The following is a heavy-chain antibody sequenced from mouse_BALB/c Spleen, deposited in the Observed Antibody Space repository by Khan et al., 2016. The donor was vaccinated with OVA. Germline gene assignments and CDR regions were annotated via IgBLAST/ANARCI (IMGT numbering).Heavy chain of an antibody. CDR1: GFTFSNYG. CDR3: SRQTGYYASNSYFDN. CDR2: ISSGGSYT. J-gene: IGHJ2*01. Sequence: EVELVESGGDLVKPGGSLKFSCAASGFTFSNYGMPWVRQTPDKRLEWVASISSGGSYTYYPDSVKGRFTISRDNAENTLYLQMSRLKSADTAISFCSRQTGYYASNSYFDNWGQGTTLTVS. D-gene: IGHD1-1*01. V-gene: IGHV5-6*01.